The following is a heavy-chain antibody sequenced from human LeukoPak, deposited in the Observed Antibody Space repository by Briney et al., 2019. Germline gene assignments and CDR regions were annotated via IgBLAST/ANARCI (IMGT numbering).Heavy chain of an antibody. CDR1: GFTFSSYW. V-gene: IGHV3-49*03. Sequence: GGSLRLSCAAYGFTFSSYWMSWIRQAPGKGLEWVGFIRSKAYGETADYAASVKGRFTISRDDSKAIAYLQMNSPKTEDTAVYHCTRDRGAYNLYDYWGQGTLVTVSS. J-gene: IGHJ4*02. CDR3: TRDRGAYNLYDY. CDR2: IRSKAYGETA. D-gene: IGHD1-1*01.